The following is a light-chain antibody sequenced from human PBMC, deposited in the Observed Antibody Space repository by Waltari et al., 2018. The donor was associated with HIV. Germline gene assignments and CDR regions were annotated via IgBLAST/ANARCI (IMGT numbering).Light chain of an antibody. V-gene: IGLV2-14*01. CDR2: GVT. CDR1: NRNIGFYSL. CDR3: SSYTSGDTVL. Sequence: QSALTQPASVSGSPGQSLTISCTGPNRNIGFYSLFSWYRQYPGKAPQLIIYGVTSRPSGVSSRFSGSKSGNTASLTISGLHVDDEADYYCSSYTSGDTVLFGGGTKLTVL. J-gene: IGLJ3*02.